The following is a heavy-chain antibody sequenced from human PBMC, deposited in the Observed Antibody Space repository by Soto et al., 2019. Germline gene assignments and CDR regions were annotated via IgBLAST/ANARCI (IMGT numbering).Heavy chain of an antibody. V-gene: IGHV1-69*01. CDR1: GGPLISYA. CDR2: IIPIFGTA. CDR3: AREGYSYALRYYYGMDV. Sequence: SVKVACKASGGPLISYAIIWVRQSPGQGLEWMGGIIPIFGTANYAQKFQGRVTITADESTSTAYMELSSLRSEDTAVYYCAREGYSYALRYYYGMDVWAQRTTVTVSS. J-gene: IGHJ6*02. D-gene: IGHD5-18*01.